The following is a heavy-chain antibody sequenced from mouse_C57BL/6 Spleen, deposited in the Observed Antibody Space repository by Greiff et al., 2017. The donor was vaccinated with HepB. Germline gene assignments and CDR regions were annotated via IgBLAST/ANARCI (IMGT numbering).Heavy chain of an antibody. J-gene: IGHJ1*03. CDR1: GFTFSDYG. CDR3: ARPNYGNYWYFDV. D-gene: IGHD2-1*01. CDR2: ISSGSSTI. Sequence: EVQLVESGGGLVKPGGSLKLSCAASGFTFSDYGMHWVRQAPEKGLEWVAYISSGSSTIYYADTVKGRFTISRDNAKNTLILQMTSLRSEDTAMYYCARPNYGNYWYFDVWGTGTTVTVSS. V-gene: IGHV5-17*01.